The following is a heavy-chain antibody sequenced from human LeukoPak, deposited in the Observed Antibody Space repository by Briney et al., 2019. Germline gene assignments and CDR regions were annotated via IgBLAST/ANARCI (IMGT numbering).Heavy chain of an antibody. D-gene: IGHD6-13*01. CDR3: ARVLGSSWYYFDY. J-gene: IGHJ4*02. Sequence: PSETLSLTCTVSGGSISSGSYYWSWIRQPAGRGLEWTGRIYTSGSTDYNPSLESRATISVDTSKNQFSLELSSVTAADTAVYYCARVLGSSWYYFDYWGQGTLVTVPS. CDR1: GGSISSGSYY. CDR2: IYTSGST. V-gene: IGHV4-61*02.